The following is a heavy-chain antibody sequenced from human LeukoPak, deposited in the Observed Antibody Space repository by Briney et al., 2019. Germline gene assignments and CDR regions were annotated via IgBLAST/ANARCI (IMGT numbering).Heavy chain of an antibody. CDR3: AKSLNYDSSGPDAFDI. V-gene: IGHV3-23*01. CDR1: GFTFSSYA. CDR2: ISGSGGST. J-gene: IGHJ3*02. Sequence: GGSLRLSCAASGFTFSSYAMSWVGQAPGKGLEWVSAISGSGGSTYYADSVKGRFTISRDNSKNTLYLQMNSLRAEDTAVYYCAKSLNYDSSGPDAFDIWGQGTMVTVSS. D-gene: IGHD3-22*01.